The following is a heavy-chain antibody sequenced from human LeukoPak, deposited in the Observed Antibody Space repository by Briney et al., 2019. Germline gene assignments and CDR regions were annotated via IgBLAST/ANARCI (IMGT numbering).Heavy chain of an antibody. J-gene: IGHJ4*02. V-gene: IGHV3-30*18. CDR2: ISYDGSNK. Sequence: GGSLRLSCAASGFTFSSYGMHWVRQAPGKGLEWVAVISYDGSNKYYADSVKGRFTISRDNSKNTLYLQMNSLRAEDTAVYYCAKDGIGGETYSSGWYFDYWGRGTLVTVSS. D-gene: IGHD6-19*01. CDR1: GFTFSSYG. CDR3: AKDGIGGETYSSGWYFDY.